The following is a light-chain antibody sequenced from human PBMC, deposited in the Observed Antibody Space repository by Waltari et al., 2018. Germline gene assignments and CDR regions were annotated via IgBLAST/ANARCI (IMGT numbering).Light chain of an antibody. CDR2: GTS. CDR1: QSVISH. V-gene: IGKV3-11*01. Sequence: EIVLTQSPATLSLSPGERATLSCRASQSVISHLAWYQQRPGQAPRLLIYGTSNRATGIPARFSGSGSGTDFTLTISSLEPEDFAVYYCQQRSNWPSITFGQGTRLEIK. J-gene: IGKJ5*01. CDR3: QQRSNWPSIT.